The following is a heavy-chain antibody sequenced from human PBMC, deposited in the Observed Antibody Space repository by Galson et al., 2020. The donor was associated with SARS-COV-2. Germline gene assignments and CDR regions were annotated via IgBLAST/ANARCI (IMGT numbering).Heavy chain of an antibody. Sequence: SVKVSCQASGGTFSSYAISWVRQAPGQGLEWMGGIIPIFGTANYAQKFHGRVTITADESTSTAYMELSSLSSEDTAVYYCASAGWYYGSGRARDPNGFDPWGQGTLVTVSS. CDR2: IIPIFGTA. CDR1: GGTFSSYA. J-gene: IGHJ5*02. V-gene: IGHV1-69*13. CDR3: ASAGWYYGSGRARDPNGFDP. D-gene: IGHD3-10*01.